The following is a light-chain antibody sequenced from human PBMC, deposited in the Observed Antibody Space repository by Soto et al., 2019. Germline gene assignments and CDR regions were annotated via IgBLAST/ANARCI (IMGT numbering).Light chain of an antibody. CDR3: QQYSNWPRT. CDR2: GAS. J-gene: IGKJ1*01. CDR1: QSVTSN. Sequence: EIVMTQSPATLSVSPGERATLSCRASQSVTSNLAWYQQKPGQAPRLLISGASTRATGIPARFSGSGSGTEFTLIISTLQSEDFAVYYCQQYSNWPRTFGQGTKVDIK. V-gene: IGKV3-15*01.